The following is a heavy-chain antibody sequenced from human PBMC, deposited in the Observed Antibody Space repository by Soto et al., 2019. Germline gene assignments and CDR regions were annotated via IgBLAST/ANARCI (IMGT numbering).Heavy chain of an antibody. CDR3: ARRNSGGNGLDL. V-gene: IGHV4-61*01. D-gene: IGHD2-21*01. CDR2: ISNSGST. J-gene: IGHJ5*02. CDR1: GCSVSSGTYY. Sequence: QVQLQESGPGLVKPSETLSLTCIVSGCSVSSGTYYWTWIRQPQGKGLEWIGYISNSGSTNYNPSLKSRVTISADTSTNQFALKLNSVTAADTAVYYCARRNSGGNGLDLWGQGTLVTVSS.